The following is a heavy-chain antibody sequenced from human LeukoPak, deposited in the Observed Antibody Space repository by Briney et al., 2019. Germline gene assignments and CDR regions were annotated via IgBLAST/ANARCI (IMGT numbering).Heavy chain of an antibody. Sequence: GGSLRLSRAASGFTFSSYAMHWVRQAPGKGLEYVSAISSNGGSTYYANSVKGRFTISRDNSKNTLYLQMGSLRAEDMAVYYCARDVKGYNSFVEVPASKSYYYYYYMDVWGKGTTVTVSS. CDR2: ISSNGGST. CDR3: ARDVKGYNSFVEVPASKSYYYYYYMDV. CDR1: GFTFSSYA. V-gene: IGHV3-64*01. D-gene: IGHD6-13*01. J-gene: IGHJ6*03.